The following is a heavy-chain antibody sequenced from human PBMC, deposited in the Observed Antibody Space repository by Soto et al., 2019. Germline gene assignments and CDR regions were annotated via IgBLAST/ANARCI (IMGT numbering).Heavy chain of an antibody. CDR2: IYYSGST. J-gene: IGHJ5*02. D-gene: IGHD1-1*01. CDR3: ASRLYRYNWNDNGFDP. Sequence: SETLSLPCTVSGGSISSSSYYCGWISQPPGKGLEWIGSIYYSGSTYYNPSLKSRVTISVDTSKNQFSLKLSSVTAADTAVYYCASRLYRYNWNDNGFDPWGQGTLVTVSS. V-gene: IGHV4-39*01. CDR1: GGSISSSSYY.